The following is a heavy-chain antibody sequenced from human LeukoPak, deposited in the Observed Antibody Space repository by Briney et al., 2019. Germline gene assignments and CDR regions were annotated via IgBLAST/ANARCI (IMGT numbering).Heavy chain of an antibody. CDR3: ARERRGYCSSTSCLNWFDP. Sequence: GGSLRLSCAASGFTFSSYSMNWVRQAPGKGLEWVSYISSSSSTIYYADSVKGRFTISRDNVKNSLYLQMNSLRDEDTAVYYCARERRGYCSSTSCLNWFDPWGQGTLVTVSS. CDR2: ISSSSSTI. D-gene: IGHD2-2*01. CDR1: GFTFSSYS. V-gene: IGHV3-48*02. J-gene: IGHJ5*02.